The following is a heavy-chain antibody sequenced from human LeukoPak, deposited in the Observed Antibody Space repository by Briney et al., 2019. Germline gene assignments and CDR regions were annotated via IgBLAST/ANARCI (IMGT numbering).Heavy chain of an antibody. V-gene: IGHV3-48*03. J-gene: IGHJ5*02. Sequence: GGSLRLSCAASGFTFSSYEINWVRQAPGKGLEWVSYISGSGSTIYYADSVKGRFTISRDNAKNSLYLQMNSLRAEDTAVYYCAGEGLLWFGELLTFDPWGQGTLVTVSS. CDR3: AGEGLLWFGELLTFDP. CDR1: GFTFSSYE. D-gene: IGHD3-10*01. CDR2: ISGSGSTI.